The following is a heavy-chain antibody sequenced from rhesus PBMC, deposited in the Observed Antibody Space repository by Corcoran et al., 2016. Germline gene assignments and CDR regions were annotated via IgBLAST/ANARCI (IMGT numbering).Heavy chain of an antibody. CDR2: ISGSSGST. Sequence: QVQLQESGPGLVKPSETLSLTCAVSGGSVSSSNWWSWIRQPPGKGLEWIGYISGSSGSTYYSPSLKSRVTISTDTSKNQFSLKLSSVTAADTAVYYCARVGYWGGYYFDYWGQGVLVTVSS. CDR1: GGSVSSSNW. CDR3: ARVGYWGGYYFDY. V-gene: IGHV4-65*01. D-gene: IGHD3-34*01. J-gene: IGHJ4*01.